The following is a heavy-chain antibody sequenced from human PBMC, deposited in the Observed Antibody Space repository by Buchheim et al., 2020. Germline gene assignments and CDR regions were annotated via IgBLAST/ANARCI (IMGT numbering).Heavy chain of an antibody. Sequence: QVQLQQWGAGLLKPSETLSLTCAVYGGSFSGYYWSWIRQPPGKGLEWIGEINHSGSTNYNPSLKSRVTISVDTSKNQFSLKLSSVTAADTAVYYCARGGLQLWFLAGLPSWFDPWGQGTL. CDR2: INHSGST. CDR3: ARGGLQLWFLAGLPSWFDP. D-gene: IGHD5-18*01. CDR1: GGSFSGYY. V-gene: IGHV4-34*01. J-gene: IGHJ5*02.